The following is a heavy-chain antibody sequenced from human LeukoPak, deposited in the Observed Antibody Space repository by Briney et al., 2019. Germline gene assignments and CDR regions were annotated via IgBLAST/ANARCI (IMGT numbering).Heavy chain of an antibody. CDR1: GGSISNND. D-gene: IGHD3-10*01. CDR3: TRLIMSSIYYYYMDV. Sequence: PSETLSLTCIVSGGSISNNDWSWIRQPPGKGLEWIGYIYNSGSTNYNPSLKSRVTISVDTSKNQFSLKLSSVTAADTAVYYCTRLIMSSIYYYYMDVWGKGTTVTVSS. V-gene: IGHV4-59*01. J-gene: IGHJ6*03. CDR2: IYNSGST.